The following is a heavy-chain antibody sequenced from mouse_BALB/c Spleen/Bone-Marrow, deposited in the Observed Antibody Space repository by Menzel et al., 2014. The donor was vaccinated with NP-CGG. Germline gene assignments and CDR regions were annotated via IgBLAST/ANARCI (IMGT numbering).Heavy chain of an antibody. CDR3: ARGAAALDY. Sequence: VQLQQSGSVLVRPGASVKLSCKASGYTFTSSWMHWARPRPGQGFEWIGEIHPNSGNTNYNEKFKGKATLTVDTSSSTVCVDSSSLTSEDSAVYYCARGAAALDYWGQGTTLTVSS. V-gene: IGHV1S130*01. CDR1: GYTFTSSW. J-gene: IGHJ2*01. D-gene: IGHD3-3*01. CDR2: IHPNSGNT.